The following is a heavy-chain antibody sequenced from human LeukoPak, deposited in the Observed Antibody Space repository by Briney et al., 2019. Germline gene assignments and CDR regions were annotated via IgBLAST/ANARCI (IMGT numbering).Heavy chain of an antibody. CDR3: AKAPRQYSSSWYNY. CDR1: GFTFSSYA. Sequence: TGGSLRLSCAASGFTFSSYAMNWVRQAPGKGLEWVSYISTSSSTIYYADSVKGRFTISRDNAKNSLYLQMNTLRAEDTAVYYCAKAPRQYSSSWYNYWGQGTLVTVSS. V-gene: IGHV3-48*01. J-gene: IGHJ4*02. CDR2: ISTSSSTI. D-gene: IGHD6-13*01.